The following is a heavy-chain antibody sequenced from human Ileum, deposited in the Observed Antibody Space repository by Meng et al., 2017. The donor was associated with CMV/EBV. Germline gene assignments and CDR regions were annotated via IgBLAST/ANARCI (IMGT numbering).Heavy chain of an antibody. CDR2: INPNSGGT. CDR3: ARVRKSGGSGTYYNNYFFDY. CDR1: AYTFTDYY. V-gene: IGHV1-2*02. Sequence: ASVKVSCKASAYTFTDYYIHWVRQAPGQGLEWMGWINPNSGGTSSAQKFQGRLTMTRDTSISTAYMDLSRLRSDDTAVYYCARVRKSGGSGTYYNNYFFDYWGQG. J-gene: IGHJ4*03. D-gene: IGHD3-10*01.